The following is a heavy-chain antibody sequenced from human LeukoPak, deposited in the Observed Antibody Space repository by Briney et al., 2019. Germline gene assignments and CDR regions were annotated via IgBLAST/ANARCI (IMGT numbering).Heavy chain of an antibody. J-gene: IGHJ4*02. V-gene: IGHV3-15*01. CDR1: GFTFSNAW. D-gene: IGHD1-26*01. CDR3: TTADWGVGATVIDY. Sequence: PGGSLRLSCAASGFTFSNAWMSWVRQAPGKGLEWVGRIKSKTDGGTTDYAAPVKGRFTISRDDSKNTLYLQMNSLKTEDTAVYYCTTADWGVGATVIDYWGQGTLVTVSS. CDR2: IKSKTDGGTT.